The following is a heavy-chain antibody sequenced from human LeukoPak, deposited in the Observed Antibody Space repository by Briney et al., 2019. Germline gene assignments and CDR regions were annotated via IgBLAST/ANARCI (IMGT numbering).Heavy chain of an antibody. CDR3: ARAAAIAPDFDY. CDR1: GGSFSGYY. J-gene: IGHJ4*02. V-gene: IGHV4-34*01. Sequence: SETPSLTCAVYGGSFSGYYWSWIRQPPGKGLEWIGEINHSGSTNYNPSLKSRVTISVDTSKNQFSLKLSSVTAADTAVYYCARAAAIAPDFDYLGQGTLVKGSS. CDR2: INHSGST. D-gene: IGHD6-13*01.